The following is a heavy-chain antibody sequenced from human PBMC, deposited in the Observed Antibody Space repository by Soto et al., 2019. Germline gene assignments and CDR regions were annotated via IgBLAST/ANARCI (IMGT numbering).Heavy chain of an antibody. CDR3: ATEGLSSKYRGNYYYYGMDV. CDR1: GGTFSSYA. D-gene: IGHD3-16*01. Sequence: WASVKVSCKASGGTFSSYAISWVRQAPGQGLEWMGGIIPIFGTANYAQKFQGRVTITADKSTSTAYMELSSLRSEDTAVYYCATEGLSSKYRGNYYYYGMDVWGQGTTVTVSS. J-gene: IGHJ6*02. V-gene: IGHV1-69*06. CDR2: IIPIFGTA.